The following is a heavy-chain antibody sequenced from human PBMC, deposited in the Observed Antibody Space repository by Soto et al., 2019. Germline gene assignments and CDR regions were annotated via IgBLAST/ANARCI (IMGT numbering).Heavy chain of an antibody. V-gene: IGHV4-30-4*01. D-gene: IGHD6-6*01. J-gene: IGHJ6*02. CDR3: TRVDQYSSSSYYYYYGMDV. CDR2: IYYSGST. Sequence: TLSLTCTVSGGSISSGDYYWSWIRQPPGKGLEWIGYIYYSGSTYYNPSLKSRVTISVDTSKNQFSLKLSSVTAADTAVYYCTRVDQYSSSSYYYYYGMDVWGQGTTVTVSS. CDR1: GGSISSGDYY.